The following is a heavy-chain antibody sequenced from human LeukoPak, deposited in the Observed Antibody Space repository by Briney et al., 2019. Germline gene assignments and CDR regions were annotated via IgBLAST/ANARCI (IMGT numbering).Heavy chain of an antibody. CDR3: ARIQIITPAYGDHFDY. Sequence: PSETLSLTCTVSGGSISSYYWSWIRQHPGKGLEWIGYIYYSGSTYYNPSLKSRVTISVDTSKNQFSLKLSSVTAADTAVYYCARIQIITPAYGDHFDYWGQGTLVTVSS. D-gene: IGHD4-17*01. V-gene: IGHV4-59*06. CDR2: IYYSGST. J-gene: IGHJ4*02. CDR1: GGSISSYY.